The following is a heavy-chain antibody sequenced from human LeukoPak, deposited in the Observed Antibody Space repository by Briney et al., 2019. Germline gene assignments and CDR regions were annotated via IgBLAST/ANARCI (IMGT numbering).Heavy chain of an antibody. CDR2: IIPIFGTA. D-gene: IGHD1-26*01. V-gene: IGHV1-69*13. CDR3: ARDRVVGATAAFDY. J-gene: IGHJ4*02. Sequence: ASVKVFCKASGGTFSSYAISWVRQAPGQGLEWMGGIIPIFGTANYAQKFQGRVTITADESTSTAYMELSSLRSEDTAVYYCARDRVVGATAAFDYWGQGTLVTVSS. CDR1: GGTFSSYA.